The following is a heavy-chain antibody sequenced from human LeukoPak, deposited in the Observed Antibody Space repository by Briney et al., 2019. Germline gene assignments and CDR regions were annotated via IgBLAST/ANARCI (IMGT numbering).Heavy chain of an antibody. J-gene: IGHJ5*02. Sequence: GGSLRLSCEASGFXFSRYWLSWVRQAPGKGLEWVANIKQDGSEKYYVDSVKGRFTISRDNAKNSLYLQMNSLRVEDTAVYYCARGWELDPWGQGTLVTVSS. CDR3: ARGWELDP. D-gene: IGHD1-26*01. V-gene: IGHV3-7*05. CDR2: IKQDGSEK. CDR1: GFXFSRYW.